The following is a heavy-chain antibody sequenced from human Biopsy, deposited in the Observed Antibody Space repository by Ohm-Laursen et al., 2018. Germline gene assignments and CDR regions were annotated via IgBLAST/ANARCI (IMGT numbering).Heavy chain of an antibody. J-gene: IGHJ4*02. CDR2: ISGTSADI. CDR3: VMTAGRGGGGS. V-gene: IGHV3-11*01. D-gene: IGHD5-12*01. Sequence: SLRLSCAASGFTFSDNYMSWMRQAPGKGLEWLSYISGTSADIAYADSVKGRFTISRDNAQDPLFLQMSSLRAEDTAIYHCVMTAGRGGGGSRGQGTLVTVSS. CDR1: GFTFSDNY.